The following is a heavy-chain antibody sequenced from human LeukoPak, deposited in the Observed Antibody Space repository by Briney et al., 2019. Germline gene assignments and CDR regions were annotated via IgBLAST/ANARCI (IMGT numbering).Heavy chain of an antibody. CDR1: GFTFSSYG. D-gene: IGHD3-10*01. Sequence: GGSLRLSCAASGFTFSSYGMHWVRQAPGKGLEWVAVISYDGSNKYYADSVKGRFTISRDNSKNTLYLQMNSLRAEDTAVYYCARSITMVRGVRRYMDVWGKGTTVTISS. J-gene: IGHJ6*03. V-gene: IGHV3-30*03. CDR3: ARSITMVRGVRRYMDV. CDR2: ISYDGSNK.